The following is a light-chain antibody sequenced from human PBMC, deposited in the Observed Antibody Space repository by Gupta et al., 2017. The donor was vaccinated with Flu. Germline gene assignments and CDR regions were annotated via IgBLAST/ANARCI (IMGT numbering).Light chain of an antibody. CDR2: RNN. Sequence: QSVLTQPPSASGTPGQRVTISCSGSSSNIGSKYVYWYQQLPGTAPKLLIYRNNQRPSGVPDRFSGSKSGTSASLAISGLRSEDEADYYCAAWDDSLSGLVFGTGTKVTVL. V-gene: IGLV1-47*01. CDR1: SSNIGSKY. CDR3: AAWDDSLSGLV. J-gene: IGLJ1*01.